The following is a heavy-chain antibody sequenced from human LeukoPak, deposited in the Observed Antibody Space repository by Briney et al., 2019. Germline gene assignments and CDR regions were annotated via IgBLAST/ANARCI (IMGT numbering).Heavy chain of an antibody. V-gene: IGHV3-7*01. CDR3: AREGNYYMDV. Sequence: GGSLSLLCGVCRFTLSSLWITCARQARAKALEWGANIKQDESMKYYVDSVKRRLTITRDNEKNSLYLQMYSLRVEDTGVYYCAREGNYYMDVWGKGTTVTVSS. CDR1: RFTLSSLW. J-gene: IGHJ6*03. CDR2: IKQDESMK.